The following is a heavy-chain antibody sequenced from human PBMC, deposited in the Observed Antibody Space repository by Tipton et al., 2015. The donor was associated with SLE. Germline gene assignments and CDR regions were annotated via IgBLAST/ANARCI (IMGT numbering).Heavy chain of an antibody. CDR2: ISYSGGT. CDR3: ARMDYSQFQLLYFES. D-gene: IGHD4-11*01. J-gene: IGHJ4*02. Sequence: TLSLTCSVSGGSISSFYWSWIRQTPGKRLEWIGYISYSGGTYYNPTLKSRVTLSVDTSKNQFSLKLSSVTAADTAMYFCARMDYSQFQLLYFESWGQGILVTVSS. V-gene: IGHV4-59*06. CDR1: GGSISSFY.